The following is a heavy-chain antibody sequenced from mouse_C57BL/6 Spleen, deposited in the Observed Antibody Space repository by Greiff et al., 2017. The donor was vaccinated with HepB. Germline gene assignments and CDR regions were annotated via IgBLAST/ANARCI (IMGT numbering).Heavy chain of an antibody. D-gene: IGHD2-1*01. CDR3: ARDYGNYAWFAY. CDR2: IYPGSGST. Sequence: VQLQQSGAELVKPGASVKMSCKASGYTFTSYWITWVKQRPGQGLEWIGDIYPGSGSTNYNEKFKSKATLTVDTSSSTAYMQLSSLTSEDSAVYYCARDYGNYAWFAYWGQGTLVTVSA. CDR1: GYTFTSYW. J-gene: IGHJ3*01. V-gene: IGHV1-55*01.